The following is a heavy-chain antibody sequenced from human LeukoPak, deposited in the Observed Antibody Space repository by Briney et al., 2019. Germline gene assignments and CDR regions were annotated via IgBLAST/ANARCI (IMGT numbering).Heavy chain of an antibody. J-gene: IGHJ5*02. CDR1: GGSISSYY. Sequence: SETLSLTCTVSGGSISSYYWSWIRQPAGKGLEWIGRIYTSGSTNYNPSLKSRVTISVDTSKNQFSLKLSSVTAADTAVYYCARGGGAYYYGSGVLFDPWGQGTLVTVSS. D-gene: IGHD3-10*01. V-gene: IGHV4-4*07. CDR2: IYTSGST. CDR3: ARGGGAYYYGSGVLFDP.